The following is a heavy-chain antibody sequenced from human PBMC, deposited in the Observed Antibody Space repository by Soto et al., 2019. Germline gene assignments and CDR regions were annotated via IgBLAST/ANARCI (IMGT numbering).Heavy chain of an antibody. V-gene: IGHV4-59*01. CDR3: AKSAVTTNYFDY. CDR1: GVSISSYS. CDR2: INYSGST. Sequence: SETLSLTCTASGVSISSYSWSWIRQPPGKGLEWIGYINYSGSTNYYPSPKSRVTISVYKSKNQFSLKLSSVTAADTAVYYCAKSAVTTNYFDYWGQGTLVTVSS. D-gene: IGHD4-17*01. J-gene: IGHJ4*02.